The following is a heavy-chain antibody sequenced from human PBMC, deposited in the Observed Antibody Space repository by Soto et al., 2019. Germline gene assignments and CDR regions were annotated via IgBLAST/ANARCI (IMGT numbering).Heavy chain of an antibody. D-gene: IGHD3-3*01. CDR1: GGTFSSYA. Sequence: SVKVSCKASGGTFSSYAISWVRQAPGQGLEWMGGIIPIFGTANYAQKFQGRVTITADESTSTAYMELSSLRSEDTAVYYCASKNAITIFGVVIGNYYYYGMDVWGQ. CDR3: ASKNAITIFGVVIGNYYYYGMDV. CDR2: IIPIFGTA. V-gene: IGHV1-69*13. J-gene: IGHJ6*02.